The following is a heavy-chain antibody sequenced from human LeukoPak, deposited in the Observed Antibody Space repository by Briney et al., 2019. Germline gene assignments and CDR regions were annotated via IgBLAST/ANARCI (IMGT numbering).Heavy chain of an antibody. CDR2: ISSNGGST. CDR3: ARRTVLHGMDV. Sequence: GGSLRLSCAASGFTFSSYAMHWVRQAPGKGLEYVSAISSNGGSTYYANSVKGRFTISRDNSKNTLYLQMGSLRAEDMAVYYCARRTVLHGMDVWGQGTTVTVSS. V-gene: IGHV3-64*01. D-gene: IGHD3/OR15-3a*01. CDR1: GFTFSSYA. J-gene: IGHJ6*02.